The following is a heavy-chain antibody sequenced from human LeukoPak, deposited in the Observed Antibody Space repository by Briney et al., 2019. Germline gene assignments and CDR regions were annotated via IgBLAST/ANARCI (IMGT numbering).Heavy chain of an antibody. J-gene: IGHJ6*02. D-gene: IGHD4-17*01. V-gene: IGHV1-18*01. CDR1: GHTFTSYG. Sequence: ASVKVSCKASGHTFTSYGISWVRQAPGQGLEWTGWISAYNGNTNYAQKLQGRVTMTTDTSTSTAYMELRSLRSDDTAVYYCARDDYGDYPRPYYYYYGMDVWGQGTTVTVSS. CDR2: ISAYNGNT. CDR3: ARDDYGDYPRPYYYYYGMDV.